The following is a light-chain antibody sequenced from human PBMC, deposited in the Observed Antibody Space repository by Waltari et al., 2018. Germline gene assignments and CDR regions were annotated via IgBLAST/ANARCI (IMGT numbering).Light chain of an antibody. CDR2: DDS. CDR1: NIGGNS. Sequence: SFVLTQPPSVSVAPGQTASITCGGNNIGGNSGHWYQQKPGQAPILVVFDDSGRPSGVPAGLAGSNSGITATLTIGSGEAGDGADYYCQVWDTTTDQVIFGGGTRLTVL. V-gene: IGLV3-21*02. CDR3: QVWDTTTDQVI. J-gene: IGLJ2*01.